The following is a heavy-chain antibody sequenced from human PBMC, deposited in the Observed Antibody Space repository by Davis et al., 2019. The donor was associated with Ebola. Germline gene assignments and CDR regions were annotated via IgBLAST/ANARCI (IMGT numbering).Heavy chain of an antibody. CDR2: IWYDGSNK. CDR3: ARSSAARHVGLSWFDY. D-gene: IGHD6-6*01. Sequence: GGSLRLSCAASGFTFSSYGMHWVRQAPGKGLEWVAVIWYDGSNKYYADSVKGRFTISRDNSKNTLYLQMNSLRAEDTAVYYCARSSAARHVGLSWFDYWGQGTLVTVSS. CDR1: GFTFSSYG. V-gene: IGHV3-33*01. J-gene: IGHJ4*02.